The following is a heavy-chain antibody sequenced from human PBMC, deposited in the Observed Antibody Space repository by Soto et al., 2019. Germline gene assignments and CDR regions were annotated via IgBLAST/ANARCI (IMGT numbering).Heavy chain of an antibody. CDR2: IIAYNGNA. Sequence: ASVKVSCKASGYTFTSYGISWVRQAPGQGLEWMGWIIAYNGNANYAQKFQGRVTITADESTSTAYMELSSLRSEDTAVYYCARGRIAAAGPRPFDYWGQGTLVTVSS. CDR1: GYTFTSYG. D-gene: IGHD6-13*01. J-gene: IGHJ4*02. CDR3: ARGRIAAAGPRPFDY. V-gene: IGHV1-18*04.